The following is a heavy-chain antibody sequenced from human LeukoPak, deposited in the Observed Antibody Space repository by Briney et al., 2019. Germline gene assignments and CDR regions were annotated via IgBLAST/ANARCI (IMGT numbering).Heavy chain of an antibody. D-gene: IGHD1-26*01. CDR1: GFTFSSYG. Sequence: GGSLRLSCAASGFTFSSYGMHWVRQAPGKGLEWVAFIRYDGSNKYYADSVRGRFTISRDNSKNTLYLQMNSLRAEDTAVYYCAKDPGIVRATSPHWGQGTLVTVSS. CDR2: IRYDGSNK. CDR3: AKDPGIVRATSPH. J-gene: IGHJ4*02. V-gene: IGHV3-30*02.